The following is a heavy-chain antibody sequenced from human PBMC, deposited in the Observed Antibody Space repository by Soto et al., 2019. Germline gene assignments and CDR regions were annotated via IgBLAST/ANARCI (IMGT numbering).Heavy chain of an antibody. D-gene: IGHD2-15*01. CDR1: GFTFSSYD. J-gene: IGHJ6*02. CDR3: AREQETDGNSFYYGMDV. CDR2: IGTAGDT. Sequence: EVQLVESGGGLVQPGGSLRLSCAASGFTFSSYDMHWVRQATGKGLEWVSAIGTAGDTYYPGSVKGRFTISRENAKNSLYLQMNSLRAGDTAVYYCAREQETDGNSFYYGMDVWGQGTTVTVSS. V-gene: IGHV3-13*01.